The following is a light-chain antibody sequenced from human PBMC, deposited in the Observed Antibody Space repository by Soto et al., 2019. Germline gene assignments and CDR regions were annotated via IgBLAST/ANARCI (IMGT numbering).Light chain of an antibody. J-gene: IGKJ4*01. CDR2: GAS. Sequence: DIQMTQSPSSLSASIGDRITITCRASQSISPYLNWYQQKPGKAPSLLIYGASTLQSGVPSRFSGSGSATDFTLTISILQPEDVTTYYCEQAFIIPPLTFGGGNTVEIK. CDR1: QSISPY. V-gene: IGKV1-39*01. CDR3: EQAFIIPPLT.